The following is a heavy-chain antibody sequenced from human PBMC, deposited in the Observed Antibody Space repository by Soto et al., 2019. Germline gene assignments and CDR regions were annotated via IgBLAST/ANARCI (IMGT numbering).Heavy chain of an antibody. J-gene: IGHJ4*02. CDR1: GYTFTSYY. D-gene: IGHD5-12*01. CDR2: INPSAGST. V-gene: IGHV1-46*01. Sequence: ASVKVSCKASGYTFTSYYMHWVRQAPGQGLEWMGIINPSAGSTIYAQKFQGRVTMTRDMSTSTVYMEVSSLRSEDTAVYYCARGAQWIAPFDYWGQGTLVTVS. CDR3: ARGAQWIAPFDY.